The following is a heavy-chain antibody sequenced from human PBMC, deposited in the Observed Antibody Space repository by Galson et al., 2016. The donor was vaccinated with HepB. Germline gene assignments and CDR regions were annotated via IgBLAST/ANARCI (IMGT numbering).Heavy chain of an antibody. CDR1: GGSMSSRYW. CDR3: ARAPGGVSIFWTEWFDS. D-gene: IGHD3-9*01. J-gene: IGHJ5*01. CDR2: IYHSGET. V-gene: IGHV4-4*02. Sequence: SETLSLTCVVSGGSMSSRYWWSWVRQSPGKGLEWIGEIYHSGETKYNPSLGGRVTISVDKSKNEFSLKVSSVTAADTAMYYCARAPGGVSIFWTEWFDSWGQGTLVTVSS.